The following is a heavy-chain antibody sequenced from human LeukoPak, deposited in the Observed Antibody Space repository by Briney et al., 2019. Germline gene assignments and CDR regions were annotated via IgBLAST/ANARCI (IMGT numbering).Heavy chain of an antibody. CDR3: ARDQRYYYDSSGYYYVDL. CDR2: INSDGSNT. D-gene: IGHD3-22*01. J-gene: IGHJ5*02. Sequence: GGSLRLSCAASGFTFSSYWMHWVRQAPGKGLVWVSRINSDGSNTRYADSVKGRFTISRDNAKNSLYLQMNSLRAEDTAVYYCARDQRYYYDSSGYYYVDLWGQGTLVTVSS. CDR1: GFTFSSYW. V-gene: IGHV3-74*01.